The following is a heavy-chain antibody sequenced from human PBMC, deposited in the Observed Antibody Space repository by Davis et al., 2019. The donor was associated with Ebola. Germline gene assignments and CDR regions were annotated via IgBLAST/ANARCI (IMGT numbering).Heavy chain of an antibody. D-gene: IGHD2-2*01. CDR1: GFTVSSNS. CDR3: ARVVVPDQRFDP. Sequence: GGSLRLSCVASGFTVSSNSMSWVRQAPGKGLEWVAAITDTGGRTHYADSVKGRFTISRDNPNNMLYLQMNSLRAEDTALYYCARVVVPDQRFDPWGQGTLVTVSS. J-gene: IGHJ5*02. CDR2: ITDTGGRT. V-gene: IGHV3-53*01.